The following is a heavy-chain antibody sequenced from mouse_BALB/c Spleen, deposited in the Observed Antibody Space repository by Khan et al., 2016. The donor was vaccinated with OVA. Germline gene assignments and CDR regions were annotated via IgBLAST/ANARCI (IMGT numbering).Heavy chain of an antibody. CDR2: INPSNGYT. CDR3: VRDGAYYRNDGWFAD. Sequence: QVQLQQSGAELARPGASVKMSCKASGYTFTSYTIHWIKLRPGQGLEWIGYINPSNGYTNYNQKFKDKATLTADKSSTTAYMQLSSLTSDDSAVYNSVRDGAYYRNDGWFADWGQGTLVTVSA. CDR1: GYTFTSYT. J-gene: IGHJ3*01. D-gene: IGHD2-14*01. V-gene: IGHV1-4*01.